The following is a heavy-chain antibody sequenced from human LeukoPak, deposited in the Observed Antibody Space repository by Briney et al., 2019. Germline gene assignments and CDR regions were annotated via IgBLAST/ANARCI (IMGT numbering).Heavy chain of an antibody. J-gene: IGHJ4*02. D-gene: IGHD3-16*01. CDR3: RKPPLYYDYVWGKRTDY. CDR2: IKNKTDGGTT. CDR1: GFTFSNAW. V-gene: IGHV3-15*01. Sequence: PGGALRLSCAASGFTFSNAWMSWVRQAPGKGLEWVGRIKNKTDGGTTDYAAPVKGRFTISRDDSKNTLYLQMNSLKTEDTAVYYCRKPPLYYDYVWGKRTDYWGQGTLVTVSS.